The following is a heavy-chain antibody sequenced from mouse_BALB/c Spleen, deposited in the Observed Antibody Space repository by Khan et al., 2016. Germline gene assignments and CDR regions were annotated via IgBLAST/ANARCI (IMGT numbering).Heavy chain of an antibody. J-gene: IGHJ1*01. Sequence: VQLQQSGPELVKPGASVKISCKASGYSFTGYFMNWVMQSHGKSLEWIGRINPYNGDTFYNQKFKGKATLTVDKSSSTAHMELRSLASEDSAVYYCARSYYGKGYFDVWGAGTTVTVSS. D-gene: IGHD1-1*01. CDR2: INPYNGDT. CDR3: ARSYYGKGYFDV. V-gene: IGHV1-20*02. CDR1: GYSFTGYF.